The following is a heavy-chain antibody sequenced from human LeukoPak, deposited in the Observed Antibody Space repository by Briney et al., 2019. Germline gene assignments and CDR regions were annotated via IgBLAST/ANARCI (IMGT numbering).Heavy chain of an antibody. CDR3: ARGGYSYHHFDY. V-gene: IGHV1-46*01. J-gene: IGHJ4*02. CDR2: INPSGGST. D-gene: IGHD5-18*01. CDR1: GFTFSTSA. Sequence: GTSVKVSCEASGFTFSTSAMQWVRQARGQGLEWMGIINPSGGSTSYAQKFQGRVTMTRDTSTSTVYMELSSLRSEDTAVYYCARGGYSYHHFDYWGQGTLVTVSS.